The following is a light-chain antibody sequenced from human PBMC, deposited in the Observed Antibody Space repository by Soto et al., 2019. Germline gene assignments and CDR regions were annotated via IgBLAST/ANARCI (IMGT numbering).Light chain of an antibody. V-gene: IGLV1-47*01. CDR1: SSNSGSNY. CDR2: RNN. Sequence: QSVLTQPPSASGTPGQRVTISCSGSSSNSGSNYVYWYQQLPGTAPKLLIYRNNQRPSGVPDRFSGSKSGTSASLAISGLRSEDEADYYCAAWDDSLSGYYVFGPGTKLTVL. CDR3: AAWDDSLSGYYV. J-gene: IGLJ1*01.